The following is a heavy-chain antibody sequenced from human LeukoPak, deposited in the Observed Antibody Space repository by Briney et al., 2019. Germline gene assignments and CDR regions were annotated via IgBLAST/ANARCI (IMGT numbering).Heavy chain of an antibody. J-gene: IGHJ5*02. CDR1: GFAFSTYW. V-gene: IGHV3-74*01. Sequence: TGGSLRLSCAASGFAFSTYWMHWVRQAPGKGLVWVSRIDSDGTRTTYADSVKGRFTISRDNAKNTLYLQMSSLRVEDTAVYYCARSPNCGGDCSWGQGTLVTVPS. CDR3: ARSPNCGGDCS. D-gene: IGHD2-21*02. CDR2: IDSDGTRT.